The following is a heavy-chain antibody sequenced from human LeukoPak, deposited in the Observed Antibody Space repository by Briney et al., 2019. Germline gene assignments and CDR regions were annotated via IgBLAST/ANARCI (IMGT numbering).Heavy chain of an antibody. D-gene: IGHD3-3*01. CDR2: ISGSGGST. V-gene: IGHV3-23*01. CDR3: AKVTSRDYDFWSGYYPHFDY. Sequence: GGSLRLSCAASGFTFSSYAMSWVRQAPGKGLEWVSAISGSGGSTYYADSVKGRFTISRDNSKNTLYLQMNSLRAEDTAVYYCAKVTSRDYDFWSGYYPHFDYWGQGTLVTVSS. J-gene: IGHJ4*02. CDR1: GFTFSSYA.